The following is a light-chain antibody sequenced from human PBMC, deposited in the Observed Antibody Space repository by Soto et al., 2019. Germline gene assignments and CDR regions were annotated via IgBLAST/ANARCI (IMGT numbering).Light chain of an antibody. J-gene: IGLJ2*01. Sequence: QAVVTQEPSLTVSPGGTVTLTCASSTGAVTSGYYPNWFQQKPGQAPRALIDSTSTNHSWTPARFSGSPLGGKAALTLSGVQPEYEAEYYCLLYYGGAQLVFGGGTKLTVL. CDR2: STS. CDR3: LLYYGGAQLV. V-gene: IGLV7-43*01. CDR1: TGAVTSGYY.